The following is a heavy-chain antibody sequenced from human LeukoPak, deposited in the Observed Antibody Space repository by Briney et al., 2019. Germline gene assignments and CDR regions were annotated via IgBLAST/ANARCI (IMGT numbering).Heavy chain of an antibody. J-gene: IGHJ6*03. Sequence: PSETLSLTCTVSGGSISSYYWSWIRQPAGKGLEWIGRIYTSGSTNYNPSLKSRVTMSVDTSKNQFPLKLSSVTAADTAVYYCARDQRVDYYGSGSYLNYCYYYMDVWGKGTTVTISS. CDR3: ARDQRVDYYGSGSYLNYCYYYMDV. D-gene: IGHD3-10*01. CDR2: IYTSGST. V-gene: IGHV4-4*07. CDR1: GGSISSYY.